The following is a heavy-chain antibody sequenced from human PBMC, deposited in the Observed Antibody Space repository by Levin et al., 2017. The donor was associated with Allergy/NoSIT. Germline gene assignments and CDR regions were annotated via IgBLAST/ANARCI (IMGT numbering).Heavy chain of an antibody. D-gene: IGHD3-16*01. CDR3: ARGRGQGQGYYDYGMDV. V-gene: IGHV3-33*01. CDR1: GFTFSSYG. CDR2: IWYDGSYK. J-gene: IGHJ6*02. Sequence: GGSLRLSCAVSGFTFSSYGMHWVRQAPGKGLEWVAVIWYDGSYKYYADSVKGRFTISRDNSKNTLYLQMISLRAEDTAVYYCARGRGQGQGYYDYGMDVWGQGTTVTVSS.